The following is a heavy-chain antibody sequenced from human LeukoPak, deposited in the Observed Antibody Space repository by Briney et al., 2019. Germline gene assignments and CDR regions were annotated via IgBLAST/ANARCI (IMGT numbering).Heavy chain of an antibody. V-gene: IGHV3-30*03. CDR1: GFTFSNSG. Sequence: GGSLRLSCAGSGFTFSNSGMHWVRQAPGKGLEWVAVISHDASSKYHADSVKGRFTISRDNSKNTLYLQMNSLRAEDTALCYCAIHFDHWGRGTLVTVSS. CDR3: AIHFDH. CDR2: ISHDASSK. J-gene: IGHJ4*02.